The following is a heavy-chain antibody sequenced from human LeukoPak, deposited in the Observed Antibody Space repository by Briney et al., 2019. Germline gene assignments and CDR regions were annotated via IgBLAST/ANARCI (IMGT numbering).Heavy chain of an antibody. D-gene: IGHD3-22*01. CDR2: ITTAGNVI. V-gene: IGHV3-48*01. Sequence: GGSLRLSCAASGFTFSTYNMHWVRQAPGKGLEWISYITTAGNVIYYADSVKGRFTISRDEAKNSLYLQMDSLRAEDTAFYYCARGGLYYDTSAYYYMNYWGQGTLVTVSS. CDR1: GFTFSTYN. J-gene: IGHJ4*02. CDR3: ARGGLYYDTSAYYYMNY.